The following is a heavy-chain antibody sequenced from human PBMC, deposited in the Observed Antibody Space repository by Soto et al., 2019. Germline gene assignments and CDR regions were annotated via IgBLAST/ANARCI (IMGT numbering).Heavy chain of an antibody. CDR3: ARVGYYYGSGSYVFDP. V-gene: IGHV1-18*04. CDR2: ISAYNGYT. Sequence: QVQLVQSGAEVKKPGASVKVSCKASGYTFTSHSIIWVRRAPGEGLEWVGWISAYNGYTNSAENFQGRVTMTTDASTNTASMELRSLRSDDTAVYYCARVGYYYGSGSYVFDPWGQGTLVTVSS. D-gene: IGHD3-10*01. CDR1: GYTFTSHS. J-gene: IGHJ5*02.